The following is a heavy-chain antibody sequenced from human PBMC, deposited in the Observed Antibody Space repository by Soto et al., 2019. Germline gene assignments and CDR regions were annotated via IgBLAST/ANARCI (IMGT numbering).Heavy chain of an antibody. CDR1: GFTFSSYA. D-gene: IGHD6-19*01. J-gene: IGHJ4*02. Sequence: QVQLVESGGGVVQPGRSLRLSCAASGFTFSSYAMHWVRQAPGKGLEWVAVISYDGSNKYYADSVKGRFTISRDNSKNTLYLQMNSLRAEDTAVYYCARDGRVAGTGRNIGYWGQGTLVTVSS. CDR2: ISYDGSNK. V-gene: IGHV3-30-3*01. CDR3: ARDGRVAGTGRNIGY.